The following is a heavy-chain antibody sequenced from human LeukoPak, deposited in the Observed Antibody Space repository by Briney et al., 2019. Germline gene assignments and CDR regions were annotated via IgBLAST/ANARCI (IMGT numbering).Heavy chain of an antibody. CDR2: IQTSGKT. J-gene: IGHJ4*02. V-gene: IGHV4-4*07. CDR1: GGSITYYY. Sequence: SETLSLTCSVSGGSITYYYWSWIRQPAGKGLEWIGRIQTSGKTNYNPSLKSRVTMSVDTSKNQFSLKLSSVTAADTAVYYCATITPALSKPSDYWGQGTLVTVFS. CDR3: ATITPALSKPSDY. D-gene: IGHD2-15*01.